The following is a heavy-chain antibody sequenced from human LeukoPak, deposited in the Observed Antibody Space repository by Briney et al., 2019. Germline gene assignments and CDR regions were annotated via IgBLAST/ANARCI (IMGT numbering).Heavy chain of an antibody. CDR1: GYSFSGYW. J-gene: IGHJ4*02. Sequence: GESLKISCKGSGYSFSGYWIAWVRQMPGKGPEWMGIIFPGDSDTTYSPSFQGHVTISADKSISTAYLQWNSLKASDTAMYYCARRTGAGRLFDYWGQGTLVTVSS. CDR3: ARRTGAGRLFDY. D-gene: IGHD7-27*01. V-gene: IGHV5-51*01. CDR2: IFPGDSDT.